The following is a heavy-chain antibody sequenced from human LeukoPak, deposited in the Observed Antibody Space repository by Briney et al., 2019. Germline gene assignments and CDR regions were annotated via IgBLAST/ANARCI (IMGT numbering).Heavy chain of an antibody. CDR1: GYTFTGYY. V-gene: IGHV1-2*02. CDR3: AREKIYGDCVRCFDP. J-gene: IGHJ5*02. Sequence: ASVKVSCKASGYTFTGYYMHWVRQAPGQGLEWMGWINPNSGGTNYAQKFQGRVTMTRDTSISTAYMELSRLRSDDTAVYYCAREKIYGDCVRCFDPWGQGTLVTVSS. CDR2: INPNSGGT. D-gene: IGHD4-17*01.